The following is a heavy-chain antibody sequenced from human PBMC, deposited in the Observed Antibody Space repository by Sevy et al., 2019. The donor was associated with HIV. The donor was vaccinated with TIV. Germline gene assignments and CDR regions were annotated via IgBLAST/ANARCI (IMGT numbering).Heavy chain of an antibody. V-gene: IGHV4-59*13. Sequence: SETLSLTCTVSGGSISSYYWSWIRQPPGKGLEWIGYIYYSGSTNYNPSLKSRVTISVDTSKNQFSLKLSSVTAADTAVYYCARAHSSEVYYYDMDVWGQGTTVTVSS. CDR1: GGSISSYY. J-gene: IGHJ6*02. CDR2: IYYSGST. D-gene: IGHD6-19*01. CDR3: ARAHSSEVYYYDMDV.